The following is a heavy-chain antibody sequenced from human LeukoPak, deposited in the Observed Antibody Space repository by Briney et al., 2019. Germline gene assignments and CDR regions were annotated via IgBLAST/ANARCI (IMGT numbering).Heavy chain of an antibody. J-gene: IGHJ4*02. CDR2: ISWNSGSI. CDR3: AKDMVRAYSSGCPDY. V-gene: IGHV3-9*01. CDR1: GFTFDDYA. Sequence: GGSLRLSCAASGFTFDDYAMHWVRQAPGKGLEWVSGISWNSGSIGYADSVKGRFTISRDNAKNPLYLQMNSLRAEDTALYYCAKDMVRAYSSGCPDYWGQGTLVTVSS. D-gene: IGHD6-19*01.